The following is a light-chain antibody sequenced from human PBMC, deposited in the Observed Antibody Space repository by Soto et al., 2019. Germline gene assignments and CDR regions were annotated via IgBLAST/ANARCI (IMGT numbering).Light chain of an antibody. CDR1: QSVSSSY. Sequence: EIVLTQSPGTLSLSPGERATLSCRASQSVSSSYLAWYQQKPGQAPRLLIYGASSRATGIPDSFSGSGSGTDFTLTISRLEPEDFAVYYCQQYGSSPGFTFGPGTKVDIK. CDR2: GAS. J-gene: IGKJ3*01. CDR3: QQYGSSPGFT. V-gene: IGKV3-20*01.